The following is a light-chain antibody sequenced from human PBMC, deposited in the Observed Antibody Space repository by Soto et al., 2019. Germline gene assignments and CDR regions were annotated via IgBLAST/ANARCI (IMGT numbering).Light chain of an antibody. Sequence: EIVMTHCPAPLSVPPGDRATLSCRASPSVSSSLAWYPHISGQAPRLLIYDASTRATGIPAKFGGSGSGTEFTLTISSLQSEDFAVYYCQQYNNWPPLAFGGGTKVELK. CDR3: QQYNNWPPLA. J-gene: IGKJ4*01. CDR2: DAS. V-gene: IGKV3-15*01. CDR1: PSVSSS.